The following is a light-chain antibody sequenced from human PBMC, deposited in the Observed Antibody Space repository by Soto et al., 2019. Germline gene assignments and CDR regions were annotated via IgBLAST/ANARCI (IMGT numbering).Light chain of an antibody. CDR2: DAS. V-gene: IGKV3-11*01. CDR3: QQTSNWPPEIT. J-gene: IGKJ1*01. Sequence: EVVLTQSPATLSLSPGDRATLSCRASQSVSSHFAWYQQKSCQAPRLLIYDASKRAAGIPARFSGSGSGTDFTLTISSLEPEDFAVYYCQQTSNWPPEITFGQGTKVDIK. CDR1: QSVSSH.